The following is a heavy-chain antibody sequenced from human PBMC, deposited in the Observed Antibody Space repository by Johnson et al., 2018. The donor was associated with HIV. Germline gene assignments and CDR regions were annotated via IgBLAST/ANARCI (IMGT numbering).Heavy chain of an antibody. V-gene: IGHV3-66*01. CDR3: ARDGESQQLPLGDAFDV. D-gene: IGHD6-13*01. Sequence: VQLVESGGGVVQPGGSLRLSCAASGFTFSSYGMNWVRQAPGKGLEWVSVIYSGGSTYYADSVRGRFTISRDNSKNTLYLQMSSLRAEDTAMYYCARDGESQQLPLGDAFDVWGQGTMVTVSS. J-gene: IGHJ3*01. CDR1: GFTFSSYG. CDR2: IYSGGST.